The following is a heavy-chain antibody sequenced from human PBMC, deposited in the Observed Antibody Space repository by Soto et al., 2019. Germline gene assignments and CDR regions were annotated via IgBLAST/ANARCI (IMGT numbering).Heavy chain of an antibody. J-gene: IGHJ4*02. Sequence: QVQLQQWGAGLLKPSETLSLTCAVYGGSFSGYYWTWIRQPPGTGLEWIGEINHSGSTNYNPSLTRRVPISVDASKNQFSLKLTSVTAADTPVYYCARDKITCLFDYWGQGTLVTVSS. CDR2: INHSGST. CDR3: ARDKITCLFDY. V-gene: IGHV4-34*01. D-gene: IGHD3-10*01. CDR1: GGSFSGYY.